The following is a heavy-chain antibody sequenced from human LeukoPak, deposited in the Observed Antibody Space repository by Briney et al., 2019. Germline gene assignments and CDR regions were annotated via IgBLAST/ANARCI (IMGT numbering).Heavy chain of an antibody. D-gene: IGHD3-3*01. CDR3: VRVYDFWSGFNWFDP. Sequence: PSETLSLTCTVSGGSISSYYWSWIRQPAGKGLEWIGRIFTSGSTNYNPSLKSRVTMSVDTSKNQLSLKLSSVTAADTAVYYCVRVYDFWSGFNWFDPWGQGTLVTVSS. V-gene: IGHV4-4*07. CDR2: IFTSGST. J-gene: IGHJ5*02. CDR1: GGSISSYY.